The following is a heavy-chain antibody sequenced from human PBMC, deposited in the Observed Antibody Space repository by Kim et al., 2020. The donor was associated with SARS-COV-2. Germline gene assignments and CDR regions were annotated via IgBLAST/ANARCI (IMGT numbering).Heavy chain of an antibody. CDR1: GYTFTSYA. V-gene: IGHV7-4-1*02. CDR2: INTITGNP. D-gene: IGHD5-12*01. Sequence: ASVKVSCKASGYTFTSYAMNWVRQAPGQGLEWMGWINTITGNPTYAQGFTGRFVFSLDTSVSTAYMQISSLKTEDTAVYYCARHVEGRGYNWFDPWGQGTLVTVSS. J-gene: IGHJ5*02. CDR3: ARHVEGRGYNWFDP.